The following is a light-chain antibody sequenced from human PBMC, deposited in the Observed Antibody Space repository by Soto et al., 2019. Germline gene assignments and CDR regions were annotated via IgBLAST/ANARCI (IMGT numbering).Light chain of an antibody. CDR3: QHYNSYSEA. CDR2: KAS. Sequence: DIQMTQSPSTLSVSVGDRVTITCRASQTISSWFAWYQQKQGKAPKLLIYKASTLKSGVPSRLSGSGSGTELTLTISSMQTDDFETYYCQHYNSYSEAFGQGTKVDIK. V-gene: IGKV1-5*03. CDR1: QTISSW. J-gene: IGKJ1*01.